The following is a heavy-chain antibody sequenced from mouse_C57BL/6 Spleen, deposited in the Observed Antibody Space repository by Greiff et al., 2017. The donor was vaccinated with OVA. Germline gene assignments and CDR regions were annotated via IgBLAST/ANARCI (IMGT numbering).Heavy chain of an antibody. J-gene: IGHJ1*03. Sequence: EVKLQQSGPELVKPGASVKMSCKASGYTFTDYNMHWVKQSHGQSLEWIGYINPNNGGTSYNQKFKGKATLTVNKSSSTAYMELRSLTSEDSAVYDCAGFSTTVGDWYFDVWGTGTTVTVSS. V-gene: IGHV1-22*01. D-gene: IGHD1-1*01. CDR3: AGFSTTVGDWYFDV. CDR2: INPNNGGT. CDR1: GYTFTDYN.